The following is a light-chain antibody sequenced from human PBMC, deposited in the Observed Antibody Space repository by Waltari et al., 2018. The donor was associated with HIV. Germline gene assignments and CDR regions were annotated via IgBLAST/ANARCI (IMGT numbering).Light chain of an antibody. V-gene: IGLV3-25*03. J-gene: IGLJ2*01. CDR2: HDV. CDR3: QSAHSSHTI. CDR1: ALPKHF. Sequence: YDLTQAPSVSVYPGQTAKITCSGDALPKHFVSWYRQRPGQAPMIIIFHDVERPSGIPTRFSASTSVTTATLTISEVHAQDEADYDCQSAHSSHTIFGGGTKLTVL.